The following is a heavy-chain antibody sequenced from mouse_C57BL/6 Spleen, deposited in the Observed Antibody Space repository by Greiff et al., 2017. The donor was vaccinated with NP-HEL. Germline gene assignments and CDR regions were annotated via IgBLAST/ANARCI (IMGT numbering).Heavy chain of an antibody. V-gene: IGHV5-9-1*02. CDR1: GFTFSSYA. CDR2: ISSGGDYI. CDR3: TRDNGSSPGAMDY. J-gene: IGHJ4*01. D-gene: IGHD1-1*01. Sequence: DVQLVESGEGLVKPGGSLKLSCAASGFTFSSYAMSWVRQTPEKRLEWVAYISSGGDYIYYADTVKGRFTISRDNARNTLYLQMSSLKSEDTAMYYCTRDNGSSPGAMDYWGQGTSVTVSS.